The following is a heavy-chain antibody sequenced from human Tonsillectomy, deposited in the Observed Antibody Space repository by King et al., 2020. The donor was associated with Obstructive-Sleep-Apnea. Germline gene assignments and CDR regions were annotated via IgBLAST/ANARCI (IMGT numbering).Heavy chain of an antibody. CDR2: INPNSGGT. J-gene: IGHJ4*02. V-gene: IGHV1-2*02. D-gene: IGHD5-12*01. CDR1: GYTFTGYY. Sequence: QLVQSGAEVKKPGASVKVSCKASGYTFTGYYMHWVRQAPGQGLEWMGWINPNSGGTNYAQKFQGGVTMTRDTSISTAYMELSRLRSDDTAVYYCARRRGYSGYDPSFDYWGQGTLVTVSS. CDR3: ARRRGYSGYDPSFDY.